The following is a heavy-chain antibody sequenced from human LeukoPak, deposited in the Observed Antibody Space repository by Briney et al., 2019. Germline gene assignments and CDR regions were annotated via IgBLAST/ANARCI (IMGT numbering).Heavy chain of an antibody. CDR2: ISISGSNI. Sequence: GGSLRLSCAASGFTISDYYMSWIRQAPGKGLEWVSYISISGSNIYYADSVKGRFTISRDNAKNSLYLQMNSLRAEDTAVYYCARDGAGLRFLHYYYYMDVWGKGTTVTVSS. CDR3: ARDGAGLRFLHYYYYMDV. CDR1: GFTISDYY. J-gene: IGHJ6*03. D-gene: IGHD3-3*01. V-gene: IGHV3-11*04.